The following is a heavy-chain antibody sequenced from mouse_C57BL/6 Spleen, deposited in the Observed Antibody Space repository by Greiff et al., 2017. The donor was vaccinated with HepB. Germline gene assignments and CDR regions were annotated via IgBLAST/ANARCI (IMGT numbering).Heavy chain of an antibody. D-gene: IGHD2-3*01. CDR3: TRWLLRDIDY. Sequence: QVQLKESGAELVRPGASVTLSCKASGYTFTDYEMHWVKQTPVHGLEWIGAIDPETGGTAYNQKFKGKAILTADKSSSTAYMELRSLTSEDSAVYYCTRWLLRDIDYWGQGTTLTVSS. J-gene: IGHJ2*01. CDR1: GYTFTDYE. V-gene: IGHV1-15*01. CDR2: IDPETGGT.